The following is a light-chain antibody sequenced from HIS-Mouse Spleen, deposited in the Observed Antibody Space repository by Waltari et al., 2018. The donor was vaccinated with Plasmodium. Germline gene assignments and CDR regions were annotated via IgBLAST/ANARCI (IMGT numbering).Light chain of an antibody. CDR1: TGAVTSGYY. Sequence: QTVVTQEPSLTVSPGGTVTLPCASSTGAVTSGYYPNWFQQKPGQAPRALLYSTSNNHSGTPARFSGSLLGGKAALTLSGVQPEDEAEYYCLLYYGGARVFGGGTKLTVL. CDR2: STS. J-gene: IGLJ3*02. CDR3: LLYYGGARV. V-gene: IGLV7-43*01.